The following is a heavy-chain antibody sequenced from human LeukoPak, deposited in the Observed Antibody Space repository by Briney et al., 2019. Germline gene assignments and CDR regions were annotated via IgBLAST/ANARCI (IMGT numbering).Heavy chain of an antibody. D-gene: IGHD4-17*01. CDR2: IYYSGST. J-gene: IGHJ3*02. CDR3: ARVVTTVDAFDI. V-gene: IGHV4-59*01. CDR1: GGSISSYY. Sequence: SETLSLTCTVSGGSISSYYWSWIRHPPGKGLEWIGDIYYSGSTNYNPSLKSRVTISVDTSKNHFSLKLSSVTAADTAVYYCARVVTTVDAFDIWGQGTMVTVSS.